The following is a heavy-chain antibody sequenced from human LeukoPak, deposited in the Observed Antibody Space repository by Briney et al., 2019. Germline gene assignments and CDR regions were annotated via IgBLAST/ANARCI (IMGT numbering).Heavy chain of an antibody. D-gene: IGHD3-10*01. CDR1: GFTFSSYA. Sequence: GGSLRLSCAASGFTFSSYAMSWVRQAPGKGLEWVSAISGSGGSTYYADSVKGRFTISRDNSKNTLYLQMNSLRAEDTAVYYCATRGHLDQAYYYGSGSYRDYGMDVWGQGTTVTVYS. CDR2: ISGSGGST. V-gene: IGHV3-23*01. CDR3: ATRGHLDQAYYYGSGSYRDYGMDV. J-gene: IGHJ6*02.